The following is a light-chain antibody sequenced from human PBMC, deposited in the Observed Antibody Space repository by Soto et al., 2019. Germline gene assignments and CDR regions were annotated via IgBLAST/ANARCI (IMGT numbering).Light chain of an antibody. CDR3: VSYTTSASYV. V-gene: IGLV2-14*01. CDR2: DIN. CDR1: SSDVGNYIF. J-gene: IGLJ1*01. Sequence: QSALTQPASVSGSPGQSTTISCTGTSSDVGNYIFVSWYRQHPGKAPKLMIYDINNRPSGVSNRFSGSKSGNTASLTISGLQAEDEADYYCVSYTTSASYVFGTGTKLTVL.